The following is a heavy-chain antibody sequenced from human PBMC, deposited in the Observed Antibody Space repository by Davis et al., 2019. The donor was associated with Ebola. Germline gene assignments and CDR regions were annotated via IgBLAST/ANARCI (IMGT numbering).Heavy chain of an antibody. Sequence: ASVKVSCKASGYTFPSYDINWVRQATGQGPEWMGWMNPNSGNTGYAQKFQGRVTMTRDTSISTAYMELSSLRSEDTAVYYCARHDSSGYDAFDIWGQGTMVTVSS. CDR1: GYTFPSYD. CDR3: ARHDSSGYDAFDI. CDR2: MNPNSGNT. J-gene: IGHJ3*02. V-gene: IGHV1-8*01. D-gene: IGHD3-22*01.